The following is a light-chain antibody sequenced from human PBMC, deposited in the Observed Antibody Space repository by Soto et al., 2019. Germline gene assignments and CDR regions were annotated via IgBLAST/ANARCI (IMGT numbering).Light chain of an antibody. J-gene: IGKJ4*01. V-gene: IGKV3-11*01. CDR1: QSVSSL. CDR3: QQCGSWPLT. Sequence: TQSPSTLSLSPGERATLSCRASQSVSSLLAWYQQKPGQAPRLLNYDASNRSTAIPARFSGSRSGTDFTLAISSREPEDYALYYCQQCGSWPLTFGGGTKVEIK. CDR2: DAS.